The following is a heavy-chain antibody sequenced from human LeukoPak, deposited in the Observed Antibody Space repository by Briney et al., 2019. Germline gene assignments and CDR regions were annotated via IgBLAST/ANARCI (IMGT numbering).Heavy chain of an antibody. CDR3: ARDYDFWSGRTLGY. J-gene: IGHJ4*02. D-gene: IGHD3-3*01. Sequence: GRSLRLSCAASGFTFSDYYMSWIRQAPGKGLEWVSYISSSSSYTNYADSVKGRFTISRDNAKNSLYLQMNSLRAEDTAVYYCARDYDFWSGRTLGYWGQGTLVTVSS. CDR2: ISSSSSYT. CDR1: GFTFSDYY. V-gene: IGHV3-11*06.